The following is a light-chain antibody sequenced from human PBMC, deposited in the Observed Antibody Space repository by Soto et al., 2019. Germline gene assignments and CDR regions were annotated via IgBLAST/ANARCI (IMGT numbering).Light chain of an antibody. CDR1: SSDVGGYNY. CDR3: SSYTSGSTYV. Sequence: QSALTQPASVSGSPGQSITISCTGTSSDVGGYNYVSWYQHHPGKAPKLMIYEVSNRPSGVSNRFSGSKSGNTASLTISGLHAEDEADYYCSSYTSGSTYVFGTGTKLTVL. J-gene: IGLJ1*01. CDR2: EVS. V-gene: IGLV2-14*01.